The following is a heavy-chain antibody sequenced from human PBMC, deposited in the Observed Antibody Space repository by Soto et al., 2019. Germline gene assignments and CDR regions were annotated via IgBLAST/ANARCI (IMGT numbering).Heavy chain of an antibody. Sequence: QVQLVQSGAEVRTPGASVKVTCKTSGYLFTAHNMHWVRQAPGQGLEWMGIINPSGAGTTYAQKCQGRITITRDASTSTVSMEVNSLRSEDTAIYYCARDWGFWTGPYGADVWGQGTTVTVSS. CDR1: GYLFTAHN. J-gene: IGHJ6*02. CDR3: ARDWGFWTGPYGADV. CDR2: INPSGAGT. D-gene: IGHD2-8*02. V-gene: IGHV1-46*01.